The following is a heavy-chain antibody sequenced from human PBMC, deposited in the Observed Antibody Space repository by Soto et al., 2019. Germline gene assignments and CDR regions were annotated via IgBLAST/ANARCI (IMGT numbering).Heavy chain of an antibody. CDR1: GYIFTNYY. CDR2: INPLPTSGST. Sequence: QVQLVQSGAEVKKPGASVKVSCKASGYIFTNYYIHWVRQAPGQGLEWMAIINPLPTSGSTNYAQKCQGRVTVTRDTSTSTVYLELSSLRSDDTAVYYWARDLAAAAYWGQGTLVTVSS. D-gene: IGHD6-13*01. J-gene: IGHJ4*02. CDR3: ARDLAAAAY. V-gene: IGHV1-46*01.